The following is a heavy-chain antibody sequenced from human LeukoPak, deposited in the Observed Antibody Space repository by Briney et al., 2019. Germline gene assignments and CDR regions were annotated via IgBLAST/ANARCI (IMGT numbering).Heavy chain of an antibody. CDR3: ARADIVATIGGYYYYMDV. CDR1: GGSFSGYY. CDR2: INHSGSA. J-gene: IGHJ6*03. D-gene: IGHD5-12*01. V-gene: IGHV4-34*01. Sequence: SETLSLTCAVYGGSFSGYYWSWIRQSPGKGLEWIGEINHSGSANYNPSLKSRVTISVDTSKNQFSLKLSSVTAADTAVYYCARADIVATIGGYYYYMDVWGKGTTATVSS.